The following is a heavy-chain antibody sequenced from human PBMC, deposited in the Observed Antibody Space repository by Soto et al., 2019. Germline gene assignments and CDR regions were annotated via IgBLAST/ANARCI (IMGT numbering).Heavy chain of an antibody. CDR1: GGTFSSYA. D-gene: IGHD3-3*01. CDR3: ARDQSSGVTIFGVVIQPDAFDI. CDR2: IIPIFGTA. J-gene: IGHJ3*02. V-gene: IGHV1-69*13. Sequence: SVKVSCKASGGTFSSYAISWVRQAPGQGLEWMGGIIPIFGTANYAQKFQGRVTITADESTSTAYMELSSLRSEDTAVYYCARDQSSGVTIFGVVIQPDAFDIWGQGTMVTVSS.